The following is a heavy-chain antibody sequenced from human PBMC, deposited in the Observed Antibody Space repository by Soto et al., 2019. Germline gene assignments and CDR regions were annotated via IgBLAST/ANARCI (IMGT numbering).Heavy chain of an antibody. V-gene: IGHV3-33*01. CDR3: ARIQLDTIMALDY. Sequence: QVQLVESGGGVVQPGGSLRLSCAASGFTFDAYGFHWVRQAPGKGLEWVAVVWSNGSLKYYADSVKGRFTISGDSSKSALNLQMNRLCAGDTAVYYCARIQLDTIMALDYWGQGTLVPVSS. D-gene: IGHD1-1*01. J-gene: IGHJ4*02. CDR2: VWSNGSLK. CDR1: GFTFDAYG.